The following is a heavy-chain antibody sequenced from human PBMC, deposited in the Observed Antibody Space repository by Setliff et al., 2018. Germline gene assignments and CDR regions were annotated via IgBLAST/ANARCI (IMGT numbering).Heavy chain of an antibody. D-gene: IGHD2-8*01. CDR1: GGSISSGNYY. CDR3: AREDGPNYYYYYMDI. CDR2: IQTSGTT. J-gene: IGHJ6*03. V-gene: IGHV4-61*09. Sequence: SETLFLTCTVSGGSISSGNYYWSWIRQPAGKGLEWIGHIQTSGTTNYNPSLKSRVTISVDTSKNQFSLKLSAVTAADTAVYFCAREDGPNYYYYYMDIWGKGTTVTVSS.